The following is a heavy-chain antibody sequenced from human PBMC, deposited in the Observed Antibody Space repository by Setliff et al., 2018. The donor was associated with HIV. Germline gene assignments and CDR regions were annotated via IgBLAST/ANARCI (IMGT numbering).Heavy chain of an antibody. D-gene: IGHD2-15*01. CDR1: GFTFSSYW. CDR3: AKDGISGGAYPPYYFDY. J-gene: IGHJ4*01. CDR2: INGDGSST. Sequence: GGSLRLSCAASGFTFSSYWMHWVRQAPGKGLVWVSRINGDGSSTNYADSVKGRFTISRDNAKNTLYLQMNGLRVEDTAVYYCAKDGISGGAYPPYYFDYWGHGTLVTVSS. V-gene: IGHV3-74*01.